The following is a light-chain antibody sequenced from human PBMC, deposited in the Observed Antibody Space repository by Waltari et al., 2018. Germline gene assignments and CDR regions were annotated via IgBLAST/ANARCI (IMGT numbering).Light chain of an antibody. Sequence: EIVLTQSPGTLSLSPGERATLSCRASQSIGRSLVWYQQKPGQAPRLLIYDVSRRATGIPDRFSGSGYGTDFSLTISRLEPEDFAVYYCQKDERLPATFGQGTTVEIK. CDR3: QKDERLPAT. CDR2: DVS. CDR1: QSIGRS. V-gene: IGKV3-20*01. J-gene: IGKJ1*01.